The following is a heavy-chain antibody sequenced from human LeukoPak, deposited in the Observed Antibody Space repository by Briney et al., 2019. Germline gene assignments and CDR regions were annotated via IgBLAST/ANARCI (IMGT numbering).Heavy chain of an antibody. CDR1: GYTFGIFW. CDR2: MFPSDSDT. J-gene: IGHJ3*02. Sequence: GESLKISCEASGYTFGIFWIGWVRQMPGKGLEWMGIMFPSDSDTKYSPSFQGQVTISVDRSINTAYLEWNRLRASDTAMYYCAREAVRLDAFDIWGQGTMVTVSS. V-gene: IGHV5-51*01. D-gene: IGHD4-17*01. CDR3: AREAVRLDAFDI.